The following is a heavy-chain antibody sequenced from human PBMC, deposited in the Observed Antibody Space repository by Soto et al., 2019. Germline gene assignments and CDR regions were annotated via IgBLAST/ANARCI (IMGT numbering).Heavy chain of an antibody. J-gene: IGHJ4*02. V-gene: IGHV3-23*01. CDR1: GFTFSSYA. D-gene: IGHD5-18*01. CDR3: AKVGIQLWAGFDY. Sequence: GGSLRLSCAASGFTFSSYAMSWVRQAPGKGLEWVSAISGSGGSTYYADSVKGRFTISRDNSKNTLYLQMNRLRAEDTAVYYCAKVGIQLWAGFDYWGQGTLVTVSS. CDR2: ISGSGGST.